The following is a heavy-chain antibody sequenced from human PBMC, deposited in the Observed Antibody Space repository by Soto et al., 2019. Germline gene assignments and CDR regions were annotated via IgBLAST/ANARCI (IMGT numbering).Heavy chain of an antibody. V-gene: IGHV4-30-4*01. J-gene: IGHJ4*02. CDR2: KYYSGRT. CDR1: GGSISSGDYY. CDR3: ARVQGGGGGMLHNY. Sequence: QVQLQESGPGLVKPSQTLSLTCTVSGGSISSGDYYWSWIRQPPGKAREWMGYKYYSGRTYYNPSLKCRVSRSVETSKHQITLKLSSVTAGATALYYCARVQGGGGGMLHNYWGQVNLVTVSS. D-gene: IGHD2-8*01.